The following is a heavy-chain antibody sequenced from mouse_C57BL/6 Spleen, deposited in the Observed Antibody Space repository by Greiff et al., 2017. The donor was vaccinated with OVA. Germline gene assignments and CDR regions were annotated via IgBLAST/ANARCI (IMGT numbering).Heavy chain of an antibody. CDR3: ARGYYYGSSYGYFDV. CDR2: ISSGSSTI. Sequence: VQLKESGGGLVKPGGSLKLSCAASGFTFSDYGMHWVRQAPEKGLEWVAYISSGSSTIYYADTVKGRFTISRDNAKNTLFLQMTSLRSEDTAMYYCARGYYYGSSYGYFDVWGTGTTVTVSS. D-gene: IGHD1-1*01. V-gene: IGHV5-17*01. J-gene: IGHJ1*03. CDR1: GFTFSDYG.